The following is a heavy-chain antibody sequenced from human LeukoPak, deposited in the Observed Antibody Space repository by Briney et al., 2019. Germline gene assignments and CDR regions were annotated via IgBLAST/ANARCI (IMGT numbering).Heavy chain of an antibody. CDR3: VRDSPSGFFDL. D-gene: IGHD6-19*01. CDR2: INPDGTVT. J-gene: IGHJ2*01. CDR1: GFTFSSYW. V-gene: IGHV3-74*01. Sequence: GGSLRLSCAASGFTFSSYWMHWVRQAPGKGLVWVSPINPDGTVTTYADTVKGRFTISRDNAKNTLYLQMNSLRVEDTAVYYCVRDSPSGFFDLWGRGTLVTVSS.